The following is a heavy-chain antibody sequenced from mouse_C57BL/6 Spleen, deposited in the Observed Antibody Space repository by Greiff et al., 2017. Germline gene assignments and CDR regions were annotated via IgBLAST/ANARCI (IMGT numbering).Heavy chain of an antibody. J-gene: IGHJ2*01. D-gene: IGHD1-1*01. Sequence: EVQVVESGGGLVKPGGSLKLSCAASGFTFSDYGMHWVRQAPEKGLEWVAYISSGSSTIYYADTVKGRFTISRDNAKNTLFLQSTSLRSDDSAMYYCARDYYGITYFFDYWGQGTTLTVSS. CDR1: GFTFSDYG. CDR2: ISSGSSTI. V-gene: IGHV5-17*01. CDR3: ARDYYGITYFFDY.